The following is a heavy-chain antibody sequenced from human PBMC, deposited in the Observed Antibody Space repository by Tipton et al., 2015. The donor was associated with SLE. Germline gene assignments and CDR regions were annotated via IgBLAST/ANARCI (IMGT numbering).Heavy chain of an antibody. CDR3: AGDSRLWFRELLS. D-gene: IGHD3-10*01. J-gene: IGHJ4*02. CDR2: ISAYNGNT. Sequence: QLAQSRAEAEKPGASVKVSCKASGYTFTSYGISWVRQAPGQGLEWTGWISAYNGNTNYAQKLQGRVTMTTDTSTSTAYMELRSLRSDATAVYYCAGDSRLWFRELLSWGQGTLVTVSS. CDR1: GYTFTSYG. V-gene: IGHV1-18*01.